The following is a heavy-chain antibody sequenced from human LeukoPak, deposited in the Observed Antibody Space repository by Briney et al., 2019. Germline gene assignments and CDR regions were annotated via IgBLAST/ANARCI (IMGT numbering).Heavy chain of an antibody. Sequence: PGGSLRLSCAASGFTFSSYGMHWVRQAPGKGLEWVAVISYDGSNKYYADSVKGRFTISRDNSKNTLYLQMNSLRAEDTAVYYCAKVGGRVSGYYYYYYMDVWGKGTTVTVSS. CDR1: GFTFSSYG. V-gene: IGHV3-30*18. CDR2: ISYDGSNK. D-gene: IGHD2-15*01. CDR3: AKVGGRVSGYYYYYYMDV. J-gene: IGHJ6*03.